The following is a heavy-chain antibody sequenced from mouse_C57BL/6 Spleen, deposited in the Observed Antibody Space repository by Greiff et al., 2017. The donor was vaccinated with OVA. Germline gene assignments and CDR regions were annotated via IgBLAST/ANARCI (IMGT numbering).Heavy chain of an antibody. Sequence: VQLQQSGAELVRPGASVKLSCKASGYTFTDYYINWVKQRPGQGLEWIARIYPGSGNTYYNEKFKGKATLTAEKSSSTAYMQLSSLTSEDSAVYFCARDPVYDGYYGFDDWGQGTTLTVSS. V-gene: IGHV1-76*01. CDR2: IYPGSGNT. CDR1: GYTFTDYY. CDR3: ARDPVYDGYYGFDD. D-gene: IGHD2-3*01. J-gene: IGHJ2*01.